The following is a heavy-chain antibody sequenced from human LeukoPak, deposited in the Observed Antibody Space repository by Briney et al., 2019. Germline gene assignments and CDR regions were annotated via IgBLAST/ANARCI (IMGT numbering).Heavy chain of an antibody. CDR1: GFTFSDYN. Sequence: GGSLRLSCAASGFTFSDYNMRWIRQAPGKGLEWVSSISRSGSTKYYADSVKGRFTISRDNAKNSLYLQMNSLRAEDTALYYCARDVYSSSGFDYWGQGTLVTVSS. V-gene: IGHV3-11*01. D-gene: IGHD6-6*01. CDR3: ARDVYSSSGFDY. J-gene: IGHJ4*02. CDR2: ISRSGSTK.